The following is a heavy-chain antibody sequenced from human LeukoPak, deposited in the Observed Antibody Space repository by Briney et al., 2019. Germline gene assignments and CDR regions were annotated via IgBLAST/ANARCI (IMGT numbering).Heavy chain of an antibody. J-gene: IGHJ4*02. D-gene: IGHD6-19*01. CDR1: GFTFSSYA. CDR2: ISGSGGST. Sequence: PGGSLRLSCAASGFTFSSYAMSWVRQAPGKGLEWVSAISGSGGSTYYADSVKGRFTISRDNAKNSLYLQMNSLRAEDTAVYYCAAGYSSGWSVGSADYWGQGTLVTVSS. CDR3: AAGYSSGWSVGSADY. V-gene: IGHV3-23*01.